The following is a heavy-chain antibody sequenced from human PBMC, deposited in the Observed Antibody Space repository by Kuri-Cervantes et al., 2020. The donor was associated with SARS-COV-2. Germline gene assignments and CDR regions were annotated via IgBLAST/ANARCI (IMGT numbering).Heavy chain of an antibody. CDR3: ATSPVVVVGGWFDP. V-gene: IGHV1-46*01. J-gene: IGHJ5*02. D-gene: IGHD2-15*01. Sequence: SVKVSCKASGYIFTSYYMHWVRQAPGQGLEWMGIVNPSGGGTSYAQKFQGRLTMTRDTSTSTVYMELTNLRSEDTAVYYCATSPVVVVGGWFDPWGQGTLVTVSS. CDR2: VNPSGGGT. CDR1: GYIFTSYY.